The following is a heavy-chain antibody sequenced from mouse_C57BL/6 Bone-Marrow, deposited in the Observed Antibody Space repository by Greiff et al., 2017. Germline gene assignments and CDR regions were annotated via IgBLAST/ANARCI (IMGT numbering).Heavy chain of an antibody. CDR2: IDPSDSYT. J-gene: IGHJ4*01. Sequence: QVQLQQPGAELVMPGASVKLSCKASGYTFTSYWMHWVKQRPGQGLEWIGEIDPSDSYTNYNQKFKGKSTLTVDKSSSTAYMQLSSLTSEYSEVYYCARLNIYYDYDGAMDYWGQGTSVTVSS. CDR3: ARLNIYYDYDGAMDY. CDR1: GYTFTSYW. D-gene: IGHD2-4*01. V-gene: IGHV1-69*01.